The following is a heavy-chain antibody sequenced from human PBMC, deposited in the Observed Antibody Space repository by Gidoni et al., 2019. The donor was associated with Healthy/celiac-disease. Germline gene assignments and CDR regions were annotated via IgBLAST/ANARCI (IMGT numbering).Heavy chain of an antibody. D-gene: IGHD1-20*01. Sequence: QVQLVESGGGVVQPGRSLRLSCAASGFTFSSYAMHWVRQAPGKGLEWVAVISYDGSNKYYADSVKGRFTISRDNSKNTLYLQMNSLRAEDTAVYYCARGGGPNWRYFDYWGQGTLVTVSS. CDR2: ISYDGSNK. CDR3: ARGGGPNWRYFDY. J-gene: IGHJ4*02. V-gene: IGHV3-30*01. CDR1: GFTFSSYA.